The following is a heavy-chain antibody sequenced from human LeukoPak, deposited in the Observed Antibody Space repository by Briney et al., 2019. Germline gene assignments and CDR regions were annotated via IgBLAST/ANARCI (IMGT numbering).Heavy chain of an antibody. V-gene: IGHV3-53*01. CDR1: GFTFSSYW. CDR2: VYSGGST. J-gene: IGHJ4*02. CDR3: ARGEDYGDYFDY. D-gene: IGHD4-17*01. Sequence: GGSLRLSCAASGFTFSSYWMSWVRQAPGKGLEWVSVVYSGGSTYYADSVRGRFTISRDNSKNTLYLQMNSLRAEDTAVYYCARGEDYGDYFDYWGQGTLVTVSS.